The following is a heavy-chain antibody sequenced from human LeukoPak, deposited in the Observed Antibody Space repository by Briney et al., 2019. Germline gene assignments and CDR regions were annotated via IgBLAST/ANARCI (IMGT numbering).Heavy chain of an antibody. CDR2: LFYGGST. V-gene: IGHV4-59*01. J-gene: IGHJ4*02. D-gene: IGHD2-8*01. Sequence: SETLSLTCTVSGGXISNYYCSWIRQPPGKELEWIGYLFYGGSTNYNPSLKSRVTISVDASKNQFSLKLTSVTAADTAIYYCARGICPNGVCSFHPFDYWGQGTLVTVSS. CDR1: GGXISNYY. CDR3: ARGICPNGVCSFHPFDY.